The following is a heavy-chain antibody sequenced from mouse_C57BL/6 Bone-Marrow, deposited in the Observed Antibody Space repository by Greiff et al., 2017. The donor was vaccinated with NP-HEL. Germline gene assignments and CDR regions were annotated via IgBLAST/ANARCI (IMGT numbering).Heavy chain of an antibody. V-gene: IGHV2-5*01. CDR2: IWRGGST. D-gene: IGHD2-5*01. CDR1: GFSLTSYG. Sequence: QVQLKESGPGLVQPSQSLSITCTVSGFSLTSYGVHWVRQSPGKGLEWLGVIWRGGSTDYNAAFMSRLSITKDNSKSQVFFKMNSLQADDTAIYSCAKERYYSNYGFAYWGQGTLVTVSA. CDR3: AKERYYSNYGFAY. J-gene: IGHJ3*01.